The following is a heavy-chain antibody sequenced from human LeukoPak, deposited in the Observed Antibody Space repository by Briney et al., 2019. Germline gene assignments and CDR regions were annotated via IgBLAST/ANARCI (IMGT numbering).Heavy chain of an antibody. Sequence: GGSLRLSCAASGFTFSSYAMHWVRQAPGKGLEWVAVISYDGSNKYYADSVKGRFTISRDNSKNTLYLQMNSLRAEDTAVYYCAREQAVYDILTGPDYWGQGTLVTVSS. CDR2: ISYDGSNK. J-gene: IGHJ4*02. CDR1: GFTFSSYA. V-gene: IGHV3-30-3*01. D-gene: IGHD3-9*01. CDR3: AREQAVYDILTGPDY.